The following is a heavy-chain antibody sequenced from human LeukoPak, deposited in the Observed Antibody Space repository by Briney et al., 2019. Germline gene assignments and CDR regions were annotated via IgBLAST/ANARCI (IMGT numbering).Heavy chain of an antibody. CDR3: AKEGMIRGVIDY. V-gene: IGHV3-66*01. Sequence: GGSLRLSCAASGFTVSSNYMNWVRQAPGKGLEWVSVIYSGGSTYYADSVKGRFTISRDNSKNTLYLQMYSLRAEDTAVYYCAKEGMIRGVIDYWGQGALVTVSS. CDR1: GFTVSSNY. D-gene: IGHD3-10*01. J-gene: IGHJ4*02. CDR2: IYSGGST.